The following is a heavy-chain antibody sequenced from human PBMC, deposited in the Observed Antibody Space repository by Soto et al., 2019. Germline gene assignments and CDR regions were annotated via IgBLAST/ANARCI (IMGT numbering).Heavy chain of an antibody. CDR1: GGSISSGDYY. CDR2: IYYSGTT. Sequence: QVQLQESGPGLVKPSQTLSLTCTVSGGSISSGDYYWNWIRQHPGKGLEWIGNIYYSGTTYHNPSLKSRVAISVDTSKNQFSLKLSSVTAADTAVYYCARDRRGNLLRGYYYYGLDVWGQGTTVTVS. D-gene: IGHD1-1*01. CDR3: ARDRRGNLLRGYYYYGLDV. J-gene: IGHJ6*02. V-gene: IGHV4-31*03.